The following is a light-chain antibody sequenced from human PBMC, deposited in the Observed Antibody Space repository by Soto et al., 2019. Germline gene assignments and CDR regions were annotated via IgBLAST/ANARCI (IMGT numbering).Light chain of an antibody. J-gene: IGLJ3*02. CDR3: QVWDSKGV. CDR1: NIGSKG. CDR2: FDR. V-gene: IGLV3-21*04. Sequence: SYELTQPPSVSVAPGKTARITCGGNNIGSKGVHWYQQKPGQAPVLVIYFDRERPSGIPERFTGSNYGNTATLTISRVEAGDEADYYCQVWDSKGVFVGGTKLTVL.